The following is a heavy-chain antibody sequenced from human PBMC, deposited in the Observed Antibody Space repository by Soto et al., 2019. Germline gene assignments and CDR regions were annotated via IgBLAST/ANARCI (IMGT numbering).Heavy chain of an antibody. J-gene: IGHJ4*01. Sequence: QVQLVQSGAEVRKPGASVKVSCKGSGYTFSSHDINWVRQATGQGLEWMGWVNPNSGNTGYAQKFQGRVTMTRDFFINRVYMELRSLISEDTAVYYCARRGQVGRQLWLPFDYWAHGTLVTVSS. V-gene: IGHV1-8*01. CDR2: VNPNSGNT. D-gene: IGHD5-18*01. CDR3: ARRGQVGRQLWLPFDY. CDR1: GYTFSSHD.